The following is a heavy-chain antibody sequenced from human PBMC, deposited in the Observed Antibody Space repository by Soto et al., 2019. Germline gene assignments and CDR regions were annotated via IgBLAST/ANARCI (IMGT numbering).Heavy chain of an antibody. V-gene: IGHV5-51*01. CDR2: IYPGDSDT. CDR1: GYSFTNYW. CDR3: AREVRGDIGAFDI. D-gene: IGHD3-10*01. Sequence: PGESLKISCQGSGYSFTNYWIGWVRQMPGKGLESMGIIYPGDSDTTYSPSFQGQVTISADKSISTAYLQWNSLKASDTAMYYCAREVRGDIGAFDIWGQGTMVTVSS. J-gene: IGHJ3*02.